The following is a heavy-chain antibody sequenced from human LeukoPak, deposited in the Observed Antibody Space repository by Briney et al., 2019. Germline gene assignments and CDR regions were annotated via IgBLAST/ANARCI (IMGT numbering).Heavy chain of an antibody. CDR3: AKTGYCGGDCYSGAFDI. J-gene: IGHJ3*02. D-gene: IGHD2-21*02. CDR1: GFTVSSYY. Sequence: GGSLRLSCAASGFTVSSYYMTWVRQAPGKGLEWVSVIYSGGSTYYADSVKGRFTISRDNSKNTLYLQMNSLRAEDTAVYYCAKTGYCGGDCYSGAFDIWGQGTMVTVSS. V-gene: IGHV3-53*01. CDR2: IYSGGST.